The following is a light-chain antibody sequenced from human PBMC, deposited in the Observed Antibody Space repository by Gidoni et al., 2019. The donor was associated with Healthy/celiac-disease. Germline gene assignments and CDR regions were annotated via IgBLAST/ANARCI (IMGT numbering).Light chain of an antibody. CDR2: AAS. CDR1: QSISSY. J-gene: IGKJ1*01. Sequence: DIQMTQSPSSLSASVGDRVTITCRASQSISSYVNWYQQKPGKAPKLLIYAASRLQSGVPSRFSGSGSGTDFTLTISSLQPEDFATYYCQQSYSTPRTFGQGTKVEIK. CDR3: QQSYSTPRT. V-gene: IGKV1-39*01.